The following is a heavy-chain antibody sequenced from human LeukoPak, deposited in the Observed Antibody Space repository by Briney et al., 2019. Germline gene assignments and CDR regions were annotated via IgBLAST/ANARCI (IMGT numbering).Heavy chain of an antibody. CDR3: ARGLRNYGDYSFDP. CDR2: IYTSGST. V-gene: IGHV4-4*07. D-gene: IGHD4-17*01. Sequence: ASETLSLTCTVSGGSISSYYWSWIRQPAGKGLEWIGRIYTSGSTNYNPSLKSRVTISVDTSKNQFSLKLSSVTAADTAVYYCARGLRNYGDYSFDPWGQGTLVTVSS. J-gene: IGHJ5*02. CDR1: GGSISSYY.